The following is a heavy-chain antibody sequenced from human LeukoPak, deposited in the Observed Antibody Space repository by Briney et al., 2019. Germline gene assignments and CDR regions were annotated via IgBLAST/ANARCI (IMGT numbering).Heavy chain of an antibody. J-gene: IGHJ4*02. CDR1: GGSFSGYY. D-gene: IGHD6-19*01. CDR3: AGLRGMAGY. CDR2: INHSGST. Sequence: SETLSLTCAVYGGSFSGYYWSWIRQPPGKGLEWIGEINHSGSTNYNPSLKSRVTISVDTSENQFSLKLSSVTAADTAVYYCAGLRGMAGYWGQGTLVTVSS. V-gene: IGHV4-34*01.